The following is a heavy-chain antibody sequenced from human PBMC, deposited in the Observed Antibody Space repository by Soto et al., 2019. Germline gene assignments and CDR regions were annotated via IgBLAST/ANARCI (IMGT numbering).Heavy chain of an antibody. J-gene: IGHJ4*02. CDR3: ARTYSSSWSPFDY. V-gene: IGHV4-59*12. Sequence: PSETLSLTGTVSGGSISSYYWSWIRQPPGKGLEWIGYIDYSGSTNYNPSLKSRVTISVDTSKNQFSLKLSSVTAADTAVYYCARTYSSSWSPFDYWGQGTLVTVSS. CDR2: IDYSGST. D-gene: IGHD6-13*01. CDR1: GGSISSYY.